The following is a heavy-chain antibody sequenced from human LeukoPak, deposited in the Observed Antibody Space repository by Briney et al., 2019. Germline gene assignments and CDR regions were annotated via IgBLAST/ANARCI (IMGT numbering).Heavy chain of an antibody. Sequence: QPGGSLRLSCAASGFTFSSYAVGWVRQAPGKGLEWVSGISGSGGSTYYADSVQGRFTISRDNSKNTLYLQMNSLRAEDTAVYYCAKAFDYGGNRPPYYFDYWGQGTRVTVSS. CDR2: ISGSGGST. V-gene: IGHV3-23*01. D-gene: IGHD4-23*01. J-gene: IGHJ4*02. CDR1: GFTFSSYA. CDR3: AKAFDYGGNRPPYYFDY.